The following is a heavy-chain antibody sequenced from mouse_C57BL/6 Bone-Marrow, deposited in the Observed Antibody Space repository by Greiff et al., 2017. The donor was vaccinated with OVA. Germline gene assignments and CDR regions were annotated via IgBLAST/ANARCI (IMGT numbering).Heavy chain of an antibody. CDR3: AKGWLLRDFDV. CDR1: GYTFTDYY. D-gene: IGHD2-3*01. J-gene: IGHJ1*03. CDR2: INPNNGGT. V-gene: IGHV1-26*01. Sequence: EVQLQQSGPELVKPGASVKISCKASGYTFTDYYMNWVKQSHGKSLEWIGDINPNNGGTSYNQKFKGKATLTVDKSSSTAYMELRSLTSEDSAVYYCAKGWLLRDFDVWGTGTTVTVSS.